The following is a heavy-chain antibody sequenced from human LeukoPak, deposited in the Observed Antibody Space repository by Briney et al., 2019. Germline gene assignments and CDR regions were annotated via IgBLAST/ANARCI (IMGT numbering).Heavy chain of an antibody. CDR2: IYTSGST. Sequence: PSETLSLTCTVSGGSISSGSYYWSWIRQPAGKGLEWIGRIYTSGSTNYNPSLKSRVTISVDTSKNQFSLKLSSVTAADTAVYYCAKDRCSNGIGCYYYYMDVWGKGTTVTISS. CDR1: GGSISSGSYY. J-gene: IGHJ6*03. V-gene: IGHV4-61*02. D-gene: IGHD2-8*01. CDR3: AKDRCSNGIGCYYYYMDV.